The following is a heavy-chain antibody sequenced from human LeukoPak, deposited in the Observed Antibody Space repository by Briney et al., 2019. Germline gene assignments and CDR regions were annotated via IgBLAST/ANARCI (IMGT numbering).Heavy chain of an antibody. D-gene: IGHD6-13*01. Sequence: GGSLRLSCAASGFTFSSYSMNWVRQAPGKGLEWVSSISSSSSYIYHADSVKGRFTISRDNAKNSLYLQMNSLRAEDTAVYYCARDSSTYYYYYGMDVWGQGTTVTVSS. CDR1: GFTFSSYS. J-gene: IGHJ6*02. V-gene: IGHV3-21*01. CDR2: ISSSSSYI. CDR3: ARDSSTYYYYYGMDV.